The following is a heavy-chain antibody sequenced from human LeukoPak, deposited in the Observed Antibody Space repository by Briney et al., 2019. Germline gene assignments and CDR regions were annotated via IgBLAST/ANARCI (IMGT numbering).Heavy chain of an antibody. V-gene: IGHV1-18*01. Sequence: GASVKVSCKASGYTFANFGITWVGQAPGQGLEWMGWISVYNGNTNYAQNLQGRVTLTTDTSTSTAYMELRSLRSDDTALYYCARTCSSSSCYMVHWGQGTLVTVSS. CDR3: ARTCSSSSCYMVH. J-gene: IGHJ4*02. CDR2: ISVYNGNT. CDR1: GYTFANFG. D-gene: IGHD2-2*02.